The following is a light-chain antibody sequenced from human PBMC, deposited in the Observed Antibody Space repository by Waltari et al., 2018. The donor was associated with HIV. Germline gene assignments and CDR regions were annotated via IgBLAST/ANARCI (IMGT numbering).Light chain of an antibody. J-gene: IGKJ3*01. CDR3: MQARQSTFT. CDR1: QSLLHSNGDNY. Sequence: VMTQSPISLSVRPGESASISCRSSQSLLHSNGDNYLDWYFQKPGQSPQLLIYLGSIRAPGVPDRFSSAGSGTDFTLRISRVEPEDVGVYYCMQARQSTFTFGPGTKIEI. CDR2: LGS. V-gene: IGKV2-28*01.